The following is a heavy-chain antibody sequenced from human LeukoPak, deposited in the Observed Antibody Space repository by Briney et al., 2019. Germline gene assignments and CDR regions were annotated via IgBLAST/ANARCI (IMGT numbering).Heavy chain of an antibody. CDR1: GGSVNSDNYY. D-gene: IGHD6-25*01. J-gene: IGHJ4*02. Sequence: KPPETLALTCTVSGGSVNSDNYYWSWIRQPPGRGLEWIGYIFCTGSTNYNPSLKSRVTISVDTSKNQFSLKVSSVTAADTAVYYCARDVGFDWGQGTLVTVSS. CDR3: ARDVGFD. V-gene: IGHV4-61*01. CDR2: IFCTGST.